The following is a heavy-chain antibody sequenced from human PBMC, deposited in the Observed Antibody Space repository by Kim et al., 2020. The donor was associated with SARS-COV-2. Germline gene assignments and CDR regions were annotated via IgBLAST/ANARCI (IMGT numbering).Heavy chain of an antibody. CDR3: AKGGYSGYSYYYGMDV. D-gene: IGHD5-12*01. J-gene: IGHJ6*02. V-gene: IGHV3-23*01. Sequence: GGSLRLSCAASGFTFSSYAMSWVRQAPGKGLEWVSAISGSGGSTYYADSVKGRFTISRDNSKNTLYLQMNSLRAEDTAVYYCAKGGYSGYSYYYGMDVWGQGTTVTVSS. CDR1: GFTFSSYA. CDR2: ISGSGGST.